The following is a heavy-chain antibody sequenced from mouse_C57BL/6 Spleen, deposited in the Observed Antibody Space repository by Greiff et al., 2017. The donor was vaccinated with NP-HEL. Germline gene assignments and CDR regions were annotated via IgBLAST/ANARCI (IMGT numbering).Heavy chain of an antibody. V-gene: IGHV1-64*01. CDR1: GYTFTSYW. J-gene: IGHJ4*01. CDR2: IHPNSGST. D-gene: IGHD2-4*01. Sequence: QVQLQQSGAELVKPGASVKLSCKASGYTFTSYWMHWVKQRPGQGLEWIGMIHPNSGSTNYNEKFKSKATLTVDKSSSTAYMQLSSLTSEDSAVYYCARGDYDYDGYYAMDYWGQGTSVTVSS. CDR3: ARGDYDYDGYYAMDY.